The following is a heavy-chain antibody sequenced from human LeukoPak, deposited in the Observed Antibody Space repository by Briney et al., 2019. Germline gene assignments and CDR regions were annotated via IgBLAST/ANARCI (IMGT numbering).Heavy chain of an antibody. Sequence: GASVKVSCKASGYTFTGYYMHWVRQAPGQGLEWMGRINPNSGGTNYAQKFQGRVTMTRDTSITTAYMELSRLRSDDTAVYYCARVPPSSWYEDWFDPWGQGTLVTVSS. V-gene: IGHV1-2*06. J-gene: IGHJ5*02. D-gene: IGHD6-13*01. CDR1: GYTFTGYY. CDR2: INPNSGGT. CDR3: ARVPPSSWYEDWFDP.